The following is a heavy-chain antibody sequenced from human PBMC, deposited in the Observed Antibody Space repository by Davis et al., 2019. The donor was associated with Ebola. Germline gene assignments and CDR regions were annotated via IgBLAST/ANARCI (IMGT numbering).Heavy chain of an antibody. V-gene: IGHV5-51*01. CDR2: IYPGDSDT. CDR3: ARVRSKPYYYYGMDV. CDR1: GYSFTSYW. J-gene: IGHJ6*02. Sequence: PGGSLRLSCKGSGYSFTSYWIGWVRQMPGKGLEWMGIIYPGDSDTRYSPSFQGQVTISADKSISTAYLQWSSLKAADTAVYYCARVRSKPYYYYGMDVWGQGTTVTVSS.